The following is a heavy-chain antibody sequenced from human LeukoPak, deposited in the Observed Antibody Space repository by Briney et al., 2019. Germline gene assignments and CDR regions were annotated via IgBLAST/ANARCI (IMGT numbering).Heavy chain of an antibody. Sequence: SETLSLTCTVSGGSISSGSYYWSWIRQPAGKGLEWIGRIYTSGSTNYNPSLKSRVTISVDTSKNQFSLKLSSVTAADTAVYYCARTQTYLSQKRRVTYYFDYWGQGTLVTVSS. J-gene: IGHJ4*02. CDR1: GGSISSGSYY. V-gene: IGHV4-61*02. D-gene: IGHD2-21*02. CDR3: ARTQTYLSQKRRVTYYFDY. CDR2: IYTSGST.